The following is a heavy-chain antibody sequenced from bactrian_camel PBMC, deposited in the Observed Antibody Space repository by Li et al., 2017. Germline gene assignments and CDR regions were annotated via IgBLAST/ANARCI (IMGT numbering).Heavy chain of an antibody. CDR2: INLSSNQ. Sequence: HVQLVESGGGLVQPGGSLRLSCAASGFTFSSYYMTWVRQAPGKGLEWVSTINLSSNQYAADSVKGRFTISKDVASNTLSLQMNSLKPEDTAMYYCAARRLYGSSCKGIGYNYWGQGTQVTVS. D-gene: IGHD2*01. J-gene: IGHJ4*01. CDR1: GFTFSSYY. V-gene: IGHV3-2*01. CDR3: AARRLYGSSCKGIGYNY.